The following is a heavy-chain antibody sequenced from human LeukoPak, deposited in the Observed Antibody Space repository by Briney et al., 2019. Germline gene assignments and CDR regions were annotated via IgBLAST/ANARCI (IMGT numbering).Heavy chain of an antibody. CDR1: GYTLTAYY. J-gene: IGHJ5*02. CDR2: INPNSGGT. V-gene: IGHV1-2*06. CDR3: ARGYCSGGTCYLVENWLDP. D-gene: IGHD2-15*01. Sequence: ASVKVSCKASGYTLTAYYIYRVRQAPGQGLEWMGRINPNSGGTDYAQNFQGRVTMTRDTSISTAYIELSRLRSDDTAVYYCARGYCSGGTCYLVENWLDPWGQGTLVTVSS.